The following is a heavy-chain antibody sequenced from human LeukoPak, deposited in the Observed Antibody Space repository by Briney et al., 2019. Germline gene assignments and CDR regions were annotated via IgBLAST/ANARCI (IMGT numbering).Heavy chain of an antibody. CDR3: ANARVTRGSYPEY. Sequence: PGGCLRLSCAASGFTFSSYAMSWVRQAPGKGLEWVSAISGSGGSTYYADSVKGRFTISRDNSKNTLYLQMNSLRAEDTAIYYCANARVTRGSYPEYWGQGTLVTVSS. CDR2: ISGSGGST. D-gene: IGHD1-26*01. V-gene: IGHV3-23*01. J-gene: IGHJ4*02. CDR1: GFTFSSYA.